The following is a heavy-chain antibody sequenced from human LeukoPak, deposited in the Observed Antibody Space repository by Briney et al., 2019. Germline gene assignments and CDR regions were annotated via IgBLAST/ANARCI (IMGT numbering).Heavy chain of an antibody. J-gene: IGHJ4*02. CDR3: ARTVGYCSSTSCSRENFDY. V-gene: IGHV3-30-3*01. Sequence: GRSLRLSCAASGFTFSSYAMNWVRQAPGKGLEWVAVISYDGSNKYYADSVKGRFTISRDNSKNTLYLQMNSLRAEDTAVYYCARTVGYCSSTSCSRENFDYWGQGTLVTVSS. D-gene: IGHD2-2*01. CDR2: ISYDGSNK. CDR1: GFTFSSYA.